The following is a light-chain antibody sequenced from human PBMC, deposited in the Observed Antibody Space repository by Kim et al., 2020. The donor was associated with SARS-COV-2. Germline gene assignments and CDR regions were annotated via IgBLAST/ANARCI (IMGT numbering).Light chain of an antibody. J-gene: IGLJ1*01. CDR3: NSRDSSGNHYV. CDR1: SLRSYY. CDR2: GKN. V-gene: IGLV3-19*01. Sequence: ALGPTVRSTCQGDSLRSYYASWDQQKPGQAPVLVIYGKNNRPSGIPDRFSGYSSGNTASLTITGAQAEDEADYYCNSRDSSGNHYVFGTGTKVTVL.